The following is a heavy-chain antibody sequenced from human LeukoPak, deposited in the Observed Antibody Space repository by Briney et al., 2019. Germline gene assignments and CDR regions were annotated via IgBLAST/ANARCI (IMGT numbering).Heavy chain of an antibody. J-gene: IGHJ4*02. V-gene: IGHV3-30-3*01. Sequence: PGGSLRLSCAASGFTFSSYAMHWVRQAPGKGLEWVAVIQYDGSTKWYADSVKGRFTISRDNSQNTLYLQMNSLRVEDTSVYHCARDLSGSYSTDYWGQGTLVTVSS. CDR2: IQYDGSTK. D-gene: IGHD1-26*01. CDR3: ARDLSGSYSTDY. CDR1: GFTFSSYA.